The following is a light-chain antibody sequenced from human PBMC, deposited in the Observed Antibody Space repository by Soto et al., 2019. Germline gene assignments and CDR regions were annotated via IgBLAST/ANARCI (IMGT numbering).Light chain of an antibody. Sequence: DIQMTQSPSSLSASVGDRVSITCRASQTIDVYLNWYLQKPGRAPQLLIYAASKLQGGVPSRFSDSGSGTDFTLTISSLQPDDSGTYFCQQSYMTPRTFGQGTKVEI. CDR2: AAS. V-gene: IGKV1-39*01. CDR3: QQSYMTPRT. CDR1: QTIDVY. J-gene: IGKJ1*01.